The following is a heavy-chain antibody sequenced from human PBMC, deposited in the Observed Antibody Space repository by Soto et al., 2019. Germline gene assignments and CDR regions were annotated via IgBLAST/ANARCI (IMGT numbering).Heavy chain of an antibody. D-gene: IGHD2-21*01. J-gene: IGHJ5*02. V-gene: IGHV3-21*01. CDR2: ITTSSAYI. Sequence: GGSLRLSCAASGFTFSSCAMTWVRRAPGKGLEWVSSITTSSAYIYYADSLKGRITISRDNAKNSLFLQMNSLRAEDTAVYYCVRSGTARLLRHSWFDTWGQGTLVTVSS. CDR1: GFTFSSCA. CDR3: VRSGTARLLRHSWFDT.